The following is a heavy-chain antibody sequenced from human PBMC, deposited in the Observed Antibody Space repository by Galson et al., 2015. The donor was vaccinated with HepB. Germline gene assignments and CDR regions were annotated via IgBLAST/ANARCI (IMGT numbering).Heavy chain of an antibody. CDR2: TSYDGSNK. CDR1: GFTFSVYG. V-gene: IGHV3-30*18. D-gene: IGHD3-10*01. CDR3: AKDVTSGSGGYAHYYGMDV. J-gene: IGHJ6*02. Sequence: SLRLSCAASGFTFSVYGMHWVRQAPGKGLEWVAVTSYDGSNKYYADSVKGRFTISRDNSKNTLYLQMNSLRAEDTGVYYCAKDVTSGSGGYAHYYGMDVWGQGTTVTVSS.